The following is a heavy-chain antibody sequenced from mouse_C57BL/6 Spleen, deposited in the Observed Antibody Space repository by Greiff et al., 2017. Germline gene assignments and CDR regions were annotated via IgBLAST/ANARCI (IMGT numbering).Heavy chain of an antibody. Sequence: VQLQQPGAELVMPGASVKLSCKASGYTFTSYWMHWVKQRPGQGLEWIGEIEPSDSYTNYNQKFKGKSTLTVDKSSSTAYMQLSSLTSEDSAVYYCARRGYYGSSTGWFAYWGQGTLVTVSA. D-gene: IGHD1-1*01. J-gene: IGHJ3*01. CDR3: ARRGYYGSSTGWFAY. CDR2: IEPSDSYT. CDR1: GYTFTSYW. V-gene: IGHV1-69*01.